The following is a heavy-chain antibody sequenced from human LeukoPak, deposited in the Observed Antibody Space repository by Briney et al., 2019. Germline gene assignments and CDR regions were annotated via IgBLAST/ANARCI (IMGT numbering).Heavy chain of an antibody. CDR2: ISSRSSTI. CDR3: ARDYTSDVVVPAAMVH. CDR1: GFTFSSYS. V-gene: IGHV3-48*04. D-gene: IGHD2-2*01. Sequence: PGGSLRLSCTASGFTFSSYSMNWVRQAPGKGLEWVSYISSRSSTIFYADSVKGRFTISRDNAKNSLYLQMSSLRAEDTAVYYCARDYTSDVVVPAAMVHWGQGTLVTVSS. J-gene: IGHJ4*02.